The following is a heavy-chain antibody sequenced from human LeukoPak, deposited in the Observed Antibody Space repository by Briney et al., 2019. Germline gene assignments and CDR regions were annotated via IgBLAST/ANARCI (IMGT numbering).Heavy chain of an antibody. CDR1: GFTFDDYG. CDR2: INWNGGST. Sequence: GGSLRLSCAASGFTFDDYGLSWVRQAPGKGLEWVSTINWNGGSTGYADSVKGRFTISRDNAKNSLYLQMNSLRAEDTALYYCARGQRRHIDMAPSFDYWGQGTLVTVSS. D-gene: IGHD5-24*01. CDR3: ARGQRRHIDMAPSFDY. V-gene: IGHV3-20*04. J-gene: IGHJ4*02.